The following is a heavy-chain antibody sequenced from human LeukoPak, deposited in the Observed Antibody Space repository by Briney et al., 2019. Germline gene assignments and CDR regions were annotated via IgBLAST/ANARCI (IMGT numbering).Heavy chain of an antibody. CDR3: TTDFPDYFHS. CDR1: GFTFSNAW. CDR2: IKRKTNGGTA. V-gene: IGHV3-15*01. Sequence: PGGSLRLSCEASGFTFSNAWMSWVRQAPGKGLDWLGHIKRKTNGGTADYAAPVKGRFTIPRDDSKNTLYLQINTLRTEDTAVYYCTTDFPDYFHSWGQGTLVTVSS. J-gene: IGHJ4*02.